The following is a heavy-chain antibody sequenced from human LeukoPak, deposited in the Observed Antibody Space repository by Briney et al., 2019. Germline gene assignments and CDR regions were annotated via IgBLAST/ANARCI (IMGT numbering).Heavy chain of an antibody. CDR3: AKDSSSSGFSAGCNFDY. Sequence: GGTLRLSCAASGFTFSTYCMSWVRQAPGKGLEWVSAISGSGTYTYYADSVKGRFTISRDNSRNTLHLQMNSLRAEDTAVYYCAKDSSSSGFSAGCNFDYWGQGTLVAVSS. V-gene: IGHV3-23*01. CDR1: GFTFSTYC. J-gene: IGHJ4*02. D-gene: IGHD6-19*01. CDR2: ISGSGTYT.